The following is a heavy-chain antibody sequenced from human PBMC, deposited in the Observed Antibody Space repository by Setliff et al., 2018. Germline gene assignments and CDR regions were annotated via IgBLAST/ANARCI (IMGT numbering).Heavy chain of an antibody. CDR3: ARGGGYYLDL. CDR1: FFSLPSLNW. V-gene: IGHV4-4*02. D-gene: IGHD3-10*01. Sequence: LSLPFSLSFFSLPSLNWWNWVRQPPGKGLAWLLSLSPSGNPSSTPSLKSRVTISIDKSRNQFSLNLNSVTAADTAVYYCARGGGYYLDLGGKG. CDR2: LSPSGNP. J-gene: IGHJ6*03.